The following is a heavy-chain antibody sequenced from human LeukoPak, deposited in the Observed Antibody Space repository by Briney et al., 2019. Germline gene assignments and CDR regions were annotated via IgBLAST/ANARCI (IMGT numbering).Heavy chain of an antibody. J-gene: IGHJ4*02. V-gene: IGHV4-61*05. CDR1: GGSISSSRYY. CDR3: ARNLNWNCAFDY. Sequence: SETLSLTCTVSGGSISSSRYYWGWIRQPPGKGLEWIGYIYYSGSTNYNPSLKSRVTVSVDTSENQFSLRLSSVTAADTAVYYCARNLNWNCAFDYWGQGTLVTVSS. D-gene: IGHD1-7*01. CDR2: IYYSGST.